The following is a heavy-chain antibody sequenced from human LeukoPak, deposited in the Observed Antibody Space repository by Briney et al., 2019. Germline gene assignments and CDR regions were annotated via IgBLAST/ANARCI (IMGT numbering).Heavy chain of an antibody. V-gene: IGHV1-18*01. J-gene: IGHJ4*02. CDR3: ARRGDYYDFDY. CDR1: GYTFTSYG. CDR2: ISTYNGNT. D-gene: IGHD1-26*01. Sequence: ASVKVSCKASGYTFTSYGISWVRQAPGQGLEWMGWISTYNGNTDYAQRLQGRVTMTTDTSTSTAYMELRSLRSDDTAVYYCARRGDYYDFDYRGQGTLVTVSS.